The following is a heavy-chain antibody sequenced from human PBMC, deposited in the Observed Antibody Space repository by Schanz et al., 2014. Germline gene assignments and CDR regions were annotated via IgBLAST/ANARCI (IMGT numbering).Heavy chain of an antibody. CDR2: VSSDGNND. J-gene: IGHJ5*02. CDR1: GFTFSTHA. D-gene: IGHD3-10*01. Sequence: VQLVESGGGVVQPGRSLRLSCAASGFTFSTHAMHWVRQAPGKGLEWVALVSSDGNNDYYTDSVKGRFTISRDNSKNTGHRQMNSLRAEDTAVYYCVRDILHRVYDSGSPWGQGTLVTVS. V-gene: IGHV3-30*03. CDR3: VRDILHRVYDSGSP.